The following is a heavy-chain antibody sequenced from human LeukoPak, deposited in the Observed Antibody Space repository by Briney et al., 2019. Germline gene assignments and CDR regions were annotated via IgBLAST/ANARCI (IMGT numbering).Heavy chain of an antibody. CDR1: GFTFSSYS. CDR3: VASYDFYNWFDP. Sequence: GGSLRLSCAASGFTFSSYSMNWVRQAPGKGLEWVSYISSSGSTIYYADSVKGRFTISRDNAKNSLYLQMNSLRAEDTAVYYCVASYDFYNWFDPWGQGTLVTVSS. D-gene: IGHD3-3*01. V-gene: IGHV3-48*04. CDR2: ISSSGSTI. J-gene: IGHJ5*02.